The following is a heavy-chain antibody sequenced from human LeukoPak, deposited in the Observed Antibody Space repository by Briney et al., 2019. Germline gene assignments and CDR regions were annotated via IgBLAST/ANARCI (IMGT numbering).Heavy chain of an antibody. CDR3: ARDRHYYDSSGYWLDY. J-gene: IGHJ4*02. Sequence: SETLSLTCTVSGGSISSYYWSWIRQPPGKGLEWIGYIYYSGSTNYNPSLKSRATISVDTSKNQFSLKLSSVTAADTAVYYCARDRHYYDSSGYWLDYWGQGTLVTVSS. CDR2: IYYSGST. D-gene: IGHD3-22*01. CDR1: GGSISSYY. V-gene: IGHV4-59*01.